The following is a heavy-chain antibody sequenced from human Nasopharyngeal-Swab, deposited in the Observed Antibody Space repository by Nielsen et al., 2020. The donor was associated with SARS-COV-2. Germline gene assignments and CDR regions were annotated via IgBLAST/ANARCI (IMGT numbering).Heavy chain of an antibody. D-gene: IGHD2-21*02. V-gene: IGHV3-23*01. CDR2: LNSAGTAT. CDR3: VKGTASLDF. CDR1: GFMLSSSG. Sequence: GESLKISCAVSGFMLSSSGMSWVRQAPGKGLEWVSGLNSAGTATYYADSVRGRFTISRDKSQNTLYLQMSSLRAEDTAVYYCVKGTASLDFWGQGTLVTVSS. J-gene: IGHJ4*02.